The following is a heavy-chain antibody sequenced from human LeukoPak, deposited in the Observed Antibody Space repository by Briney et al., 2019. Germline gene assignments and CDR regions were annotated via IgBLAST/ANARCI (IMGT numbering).Heavy chain of an antibody. Sequence: GGSLRLSCRTSRFTFSSYAMSWVRQAPGKGLEWVSAIGGSGGSTYSADSVKGRFTISRDNSKNILYLQMNSLRAEDTAIYYCAKTNLIVVPSTIRRGGFFDYWGQGTLVTVSS. CDR3: AKTNLIVVPSTIRRGGFFDY. J-gene: IGHJ4*02. CDR2: IGGSGGST. D-gene: IGHD2-2*01. CDR1: RFTFSSYA. V-gene: IGHV3-23*01.